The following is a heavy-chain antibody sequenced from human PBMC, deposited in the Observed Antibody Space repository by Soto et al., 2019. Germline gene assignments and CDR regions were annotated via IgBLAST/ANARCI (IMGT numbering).Heavy chain of an antibody. CDR2: ISGKNGNT. D-gene: IGHD4-17*01. V-gene: IGHV1-18*04. J-gene: IGHJ4*02. Sequence: QVHLVQSGGELKKPGASVKVSCKASGYSSSDFGITWVRQAPGQGLEWMGWISGKNGNTNYAQKVQGRVTLTADTSSSTAYMVMRALTSDDTGIYYCALSDYYEDTGTFENWGQGTPVTVSS. CDR3: ALSDYYEDTGTFEN. CDR1: GYSSSDFG.